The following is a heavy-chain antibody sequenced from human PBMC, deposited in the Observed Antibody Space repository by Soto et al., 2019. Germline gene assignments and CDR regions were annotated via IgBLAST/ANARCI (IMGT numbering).Heavy chain of an antibody. Sequence: QVQLQESGPGLVKPSETLSLTCSVSGGSIDYYYWSWIRQPPGKGLEWIAYVYSSGATNYNPSLKGRPSISVDTSKDQSSRKVGSVTAAETGVYYCARDRGPYTGFFAYWGEGTVVTASS. CDR3: ARDRGPYTGFFAY. V-gene: IGHV4-59*01. D-gene: IGHD2-8*02. CDR1: GGSIDYYY. CDR2: VYSSGAT. J-gene: IGHJ4*02.